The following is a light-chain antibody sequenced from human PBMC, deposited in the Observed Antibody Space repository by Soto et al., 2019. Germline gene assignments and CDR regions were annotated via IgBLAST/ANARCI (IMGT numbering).Light chain of an antibody. J-gene: IGLJ2*01. CDR3: SSYASGSTLL. Sequence: QSALTQPASVSGSPGQSITISCTVTSSDVGGYNYVSWYQLHPGKAPKLMISEVSDRPSGVSNRFSGSKSGNTASLTISGLQAEDEADYYCSSYASGSTLLFGGGTKLTVL. CDR2: EVS. CDR1: SSDVGGYNY. V-gene: IGLV2-14*01.